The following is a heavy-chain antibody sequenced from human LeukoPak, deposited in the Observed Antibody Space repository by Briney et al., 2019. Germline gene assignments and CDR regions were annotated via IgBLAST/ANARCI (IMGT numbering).Heavy chain of an antibody. CDR3: ARQAYCTSISCYPFDY. V-gene: IGHV4-59*08. Sequence: SETLSLTCTVSRGSISSEYWSWIRQPPGKGLEWIGYIYYSGSTNYNPSLKSRVTISIDTSSNQFSLKLGSVTAADTAVYYCARQAYCTSISCYPFDYWGQGTLVTVSS. CDR1: RGSISSEY. D-gene: IGHD2-2*01. J-gene: IGHJ4*02. CDR2: IYYSGST.